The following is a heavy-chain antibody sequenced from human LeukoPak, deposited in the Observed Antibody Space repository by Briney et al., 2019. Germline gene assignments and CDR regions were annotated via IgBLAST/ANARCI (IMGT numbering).Heavy chain of an antibody. J-gene: IGHJ3*02. CDR3: ANYCSSTSCYNAFDI. Sequence: PGGSLRLSCAASGFTFSSYWMSWVRQAPGKGLEWVANIKQDGSEKYYVDSVKGRFTISRDNAKNSLYLQMNSLRAEDTAVYYCANYCSSTSCYNAFDIWGQGTMVTVSS. CDR2: IKQDGSEK. V-gene: IGHV3-7*03. D-gene: IGHD2-2*02. CDR1: GFTFSSYW.